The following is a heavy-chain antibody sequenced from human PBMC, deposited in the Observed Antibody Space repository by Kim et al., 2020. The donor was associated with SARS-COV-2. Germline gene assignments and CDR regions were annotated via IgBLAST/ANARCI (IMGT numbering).Heavy chain of an antibody. Sequence: SETLSLTCTVSGGSISSSSYYWGWIRQPPGKGLEWIGSIYYSGSTYYNPSLKSRVTISVDTSKNQFSLKLSSVTAADTAVYYCATTKMATIPDYWGQGTL. CDR1: GGSISSSSYY. J-gene: IGHJ4*02. V-gene: IGHV4-39*01. CDR2: IYYSGST. D-gene: IGHD5-12*01. CDR3: ATTKMATIPDY.